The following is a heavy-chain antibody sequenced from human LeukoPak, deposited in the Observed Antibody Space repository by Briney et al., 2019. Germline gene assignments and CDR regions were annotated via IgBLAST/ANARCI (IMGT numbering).Heavy chain of an antibody. Sequence: GGSLRLSCAASGFTFSNYSMNWVRQAPGKGLEWVSSISSSSSYIYYADSVKGRFTISRDNAKNSLYLQMNSLRAEDTAVYYCARDRDYDFWSGYETSHYYYYYGMDVWGQGTTVTVSS. CDR1: GFTFSNYS. CDR3: ARDRDYDFWSGYETSHYYYYYGMDV. V-gene: IGHV3-21*01. J-gene: IGHJ6*02. D-gene: IGHD3-3*01. CDR2: ISSSSSYI.